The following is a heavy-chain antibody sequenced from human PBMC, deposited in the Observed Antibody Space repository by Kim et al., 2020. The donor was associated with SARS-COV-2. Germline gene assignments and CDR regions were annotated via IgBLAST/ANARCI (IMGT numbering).Heavy chain of an antibody. Sequence: GGSLRLSCAASGFTFSTYAMSWVRQAPGKGLEWVSTITDSGGRTYYADSVKGRFTISRDSSKNTLYLQMNSLRAEDTAVYYCAKDQFKVWQAAGFGELGLDSWGQGTLVTVSS. J-gene: IGHJ4*02. D-gene: IGHD3-10*01. CDR3: AKDQFKVWQAAGFGELGLDS. CDR2: ITDSGGRT. V-gene: IGHV3-23*01. CDR1: GFTFSTYA.